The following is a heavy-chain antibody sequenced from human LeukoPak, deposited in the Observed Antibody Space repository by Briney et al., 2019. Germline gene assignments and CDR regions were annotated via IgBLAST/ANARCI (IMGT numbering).Heavy chain of an antibody. V-gene: IGHV3-30-3*01. D-gene: IGHD2-2*03. CDR1: GFTLSSYA. CDR2: ISYDGSNK. J-gene: IGHJ4*02. CDR3: VSGYCSSTTCYRGAY. Sequence: GGSLRLSCAASGFTLSSYAMHWVRQAPGKGLEWVAVISYDGSNKYYADSVKGRFTISRDNSKNTLYLQMHSLRAEDTAVYYCVSGYCSSTTCYRGAYWGQGTLVTVSS.